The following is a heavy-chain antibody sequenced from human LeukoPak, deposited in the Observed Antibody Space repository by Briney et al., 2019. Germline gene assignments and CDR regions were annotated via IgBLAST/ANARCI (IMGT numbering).Heavy chain of an antibody. CDR1: GYTFTTYG. V-gene: IGHV1-18*01. Sequence: GASVKVSCKASGYTFTTYGISWVRQAPGQGLEWMGWISPYNGNTNYAQKLQGRVTMTTDTSTSTVYMELRSLRSDDTAVYYCARARLQWLASVYFQYWCQGTLVTVSS. D-gene: IGHD6-19*01. CDR3: ARARLQWLASVYFQY. CDR2: ISPYNGNT. J-gene: IGHJ1*01.